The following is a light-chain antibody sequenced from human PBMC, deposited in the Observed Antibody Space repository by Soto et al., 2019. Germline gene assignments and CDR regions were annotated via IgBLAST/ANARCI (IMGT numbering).Light chain of an antibody. CDR3: QQYYSTLT. J-gene: IGKJ3*01. CDR1: QTIFYSSNSKNY. CDR2: WAS. Sequence: DIVLTQSPDSLAVSLGERATIDCKSSQTIFYSSNSKNYLAWYQQKPGQPPKLLIYWASTRESGVPDRFSGSGSGTDFTLTISSVQAEDVAVYYCQQYYSTLTFGPGTKVDIK. V-gene: IGKV4-1*01.